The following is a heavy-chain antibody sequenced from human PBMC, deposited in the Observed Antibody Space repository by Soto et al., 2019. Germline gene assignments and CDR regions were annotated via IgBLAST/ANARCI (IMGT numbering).Heavy chain of an antibody. J-gene: IGHJ6*02. CDR3: ATSLPPATITMVRGVMGRYYYGMDV. CDR1: GYTFTGYY. D-gene: IGHD3-10*01. V-gene: IGHV1-2*02. Sequence: ASVKVSCKASGYTFTGYYMHWVRQAPGQGLEWMGWINPKGGETNYAQKFQGRVTMTEDTSTDTAYMELSSLRSEDTAVYYCATSLPPATITMVRGVMGRYYYGMDVWGQGTTVTVSS. CDR2: INPKGGET.